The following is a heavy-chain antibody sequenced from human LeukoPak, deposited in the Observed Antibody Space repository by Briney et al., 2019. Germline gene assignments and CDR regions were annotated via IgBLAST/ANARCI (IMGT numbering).Heavy chain of an antibody. CDR3: ARDGHIARRGSCYPLNY. Sequence: ASVKVSCKASGYTFTSYYMHWVRQAPGQGLEWMGIINPSGGSTSYAQKFQGRVTMTRDTSTSTVYMELSSLRSEDTAVYYCARDGHIARRGSCYPLNYWGQGTLVTVSS. J-gene: IGHJ4*02. V-gene: IGHV1-46*01. D-gene: IGHD2-15*01. CDR1: GYTFTSYY. CDR2: INPSGGST.